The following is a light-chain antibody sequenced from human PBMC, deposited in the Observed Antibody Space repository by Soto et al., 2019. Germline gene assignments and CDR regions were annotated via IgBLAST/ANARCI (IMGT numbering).Light chain of an antibody. J-gene: IGKJ2*01. Sequence: EIVMTHSPATLSVSPGERATLSCRASQSVRDNLAWYQQKPGQAPRPLIYGASTRATGIPARFSGSGSGTEFTLTINSLQYEDFALYFCQQSNNWPYTFGQGTKLEIK. V-gene: IGKV3-15*01. CDR2: GAS. CDR3: QQSNNWPYT. CDR1: QSVRDN.